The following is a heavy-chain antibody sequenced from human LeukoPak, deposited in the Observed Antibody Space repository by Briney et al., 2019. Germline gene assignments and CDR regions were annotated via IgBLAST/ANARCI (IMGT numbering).Heavy chain of an antibody. CDR2: IIPIFGTA. J-gene: IGHJ4*02. Sequence: ASVKVSCKASGGTFSSYAISWVRQAPGQGLGWMGGIIPIFGTANYAQKFQGRVTITADESTSTAYMELSSLRSEDTAVYYCARGQRGYSYGTAFDYWGQGTLVTVSS. D-gene: IGHD5-18*01. V-gene: IGHV1-69*13. CDR1: GGTFSSYA. CDR3: ARGQRGYSYGTAFDY.